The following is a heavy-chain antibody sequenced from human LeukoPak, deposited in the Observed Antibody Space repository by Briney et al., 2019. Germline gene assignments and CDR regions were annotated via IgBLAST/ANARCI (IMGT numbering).Heavy chain of an antibody. D-gene: IGHD5-12*01. J-gene: IGHJ5*02. CDR3: ARNLAGYGPAGFDP. CDR2: INPNSGGT. V-gene: IGHV1-2*02. CDR1: GYTFTGYY. Sequence: GASVRVSCKASGYTFTGYYMHWVRQAPGQGLEWMGWINPNSGGTNYAQKFQGRVTMTRDTSISTAYMELSRLRSDDTAVYYCARNLAGYGPAGFDPWGQDTLLTVSS.